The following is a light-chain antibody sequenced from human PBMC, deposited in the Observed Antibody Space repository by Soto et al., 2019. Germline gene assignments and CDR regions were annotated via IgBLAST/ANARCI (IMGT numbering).Light chain of an antibody. CDR1: SSVVGSYNL. CDR3: CSYAGSSTYV. J-gene: IGLJ1*01. Sequence: QSALTQPASVSGSPGQSITISCTGTSSVVGSYNLVSWYQQHPGKAPKLMIYEVSKRPSGVSNRFSGSKSGNTASLTFFGLQAEDEADYYCCSYAGSSTYVFGTGTKVTVL. CDR2: EVS. V-gene: IGLV2-23*02.